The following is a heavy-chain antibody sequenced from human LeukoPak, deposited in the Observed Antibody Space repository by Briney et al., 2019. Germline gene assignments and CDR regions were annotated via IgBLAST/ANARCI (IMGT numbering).Heavy chain of an antibody. CDR2: ISGSGGST. J-gene: IGHJ4*02. Sequence: GGSLRLSCAGSGFTFSSYGMSWVRQAPGKGLEWVSAISGSGGSTYYADSVKGRFTISRDNSKNTLYLQMNSLRAEDTAVYYCAGFGELSDYWGQGTLVTASS. CDR1: GFTFSSYG. D-gene: IGHD3-10*01. V-gene: IGHV3-23*01. CDR3: AGFGELSDY.